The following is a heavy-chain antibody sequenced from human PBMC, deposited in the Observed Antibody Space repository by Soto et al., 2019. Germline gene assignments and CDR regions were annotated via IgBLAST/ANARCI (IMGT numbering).Heavy chain of an antibody. CDR2: LSNDGSHK. CDR1: GFVFSGYV. V-gene: IGHV3-30*18. D-gene: IGHD3-3*01. Sequence: PGGSLRLSCVASGFVFSGYVMHWVRQAPGKGLEWVAVLSNDGSHKYYADSIKGQFTISRDKSKNTLYMQMSSRRVEDTAEYFCAKGAEDFWTGASGMDVWAQGTTVTVFS. CDR3: AKGAEDFWTGASGMDV. J-gene: IGHJ6*02.